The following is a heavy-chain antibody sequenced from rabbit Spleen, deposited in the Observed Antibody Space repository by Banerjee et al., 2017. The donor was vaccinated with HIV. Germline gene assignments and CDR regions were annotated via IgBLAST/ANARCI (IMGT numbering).Heavy chain of an antibody. CDR1: GFTLSSYY. Sequence: QLKESGGGLVHPGGSLKLSCTASGFTLSSYYMNWVRQAPGKGLEWIGYIDPVFGITYFANWVNGRFSISRENAQNTVFLQMTSLSAAVTATYFCAIDGAGGSYFALWGPGTLVTVS. CDR2: IDPVFGIT. D-gene: IGHD8-1*01. J-gene: IGHJ4*01. CDR3: AIDGAGGSYFAL. V-gene: IGHV1S7*01.